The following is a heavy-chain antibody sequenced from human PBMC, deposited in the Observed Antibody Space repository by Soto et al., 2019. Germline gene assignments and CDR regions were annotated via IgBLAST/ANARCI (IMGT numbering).Heavy chain of an antibody. CDR3: ARYGVDTNPLDY. J-gene: IGHJ4*02. V-gene: IGHV4-59*01. Sequence: SETLSLTCTVSGGSISSYYWSWIRQPPGKGLEWIGYIYYSGSTNYNPSLKSRVTISVDTSKNQFSLELSSVTAADTAVYYCARYGVDTNPLDYWGQGTLVTVSS. CDR1: GGSISSYY. CDR2: IYYSGST. D-gene: IGHD2-15*01.